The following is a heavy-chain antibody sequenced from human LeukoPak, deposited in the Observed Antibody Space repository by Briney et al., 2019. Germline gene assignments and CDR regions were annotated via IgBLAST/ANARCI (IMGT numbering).Heavy chain of an antibody. D-gene: IGHD5-18*01. J-gene: IGHJ6*02. Sequence: SETLSLTCAVYGGSFSGYYWSWIRQPPGKGLEWIGEINHSGSTNYNPSLKSRVTILVDTSKNQFSLKLSSVTAADTAVYYCARRGYSYGYSSYYYYGMDVWGQGTTVTVSS. CDR2: INHSGST. V-gene: IGHV4-34*01. CDR3: ARRGYSYGYSSYYYYGMDV. CDR1: GGSFSGYY.